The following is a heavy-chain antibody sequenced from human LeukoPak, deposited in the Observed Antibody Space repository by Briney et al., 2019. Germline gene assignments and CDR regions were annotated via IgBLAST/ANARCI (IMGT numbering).Heavy chain of an antibody. V-gene: IGHV4-39*01. Sequence: SETLSLTCTVSGGSISSSSYYWGWIRQPAGKGLEWIGSIYYSGSTYYNPSLKSRVTISVDTSKNQFSLKLSSVTAADTAVYYCARHDSSSSQFDYWGQGTLVTVSS. D-gene: IGHD6-6*01. CDR1: GGSISSSSYY. CDR3: ARHDSSSSQFDY. CDR2: IYYSGST. J-gene: IGHJ4*02.